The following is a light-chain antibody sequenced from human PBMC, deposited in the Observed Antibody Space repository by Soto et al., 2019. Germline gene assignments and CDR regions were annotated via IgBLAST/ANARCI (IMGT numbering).Light chain of an antibody. J-gene: IGLJ3*02. V-gene: IGLV8-61*01. CDR3: VLYMGSGIWV. Sequence: QTVVTQEPSFSVSPGGTVTLTCGLSSGSVSTNYYPSWYQQTPGQAPRTLIYSTNTRSSGVPDRFSGSILGIKAALTITGAQADDESDYYCVLYMGSGIWVFGGGTKVTVI. CDR1: SGSVSTNYY. CDR2: STN.